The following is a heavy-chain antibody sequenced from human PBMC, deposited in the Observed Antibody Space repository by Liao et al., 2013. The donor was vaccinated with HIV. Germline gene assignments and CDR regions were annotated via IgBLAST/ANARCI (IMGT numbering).Heavy chain of an antibody. CDR3: ARGLSVAAAGHDAFDI. D-gene: IGHD6-25*01. V-gene: IGHV4-4*07. J-gene: IGHJ3*02. CDR2: IHSSGST. CDR1: GGSISNYY. Sequence: QVQLQESGPGLVKPSETLSLTCTVSGGSISNYYWSWIRQSAGKGLEWIGRIHSSGSTNYNPSFRSRVTISIDTSKNQFSLNMNSATAADTAVYYCARGLSVAAAGHDAFDIWGQGTLVTVSS.